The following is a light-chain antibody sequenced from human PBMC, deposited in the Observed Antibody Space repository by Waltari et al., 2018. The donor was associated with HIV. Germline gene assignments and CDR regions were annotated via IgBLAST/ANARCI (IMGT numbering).Light chain of an antibody. CDR2: DAS. Sequence: AIQLTQSPSSLSASAGDRVTITCRTSQGIGTALAWYQQKPVKVPKLLIYDASNVESGVPSRFSGSGFGTDFTLTISSLQPEDIATYYCQQFVAYPSLFGGGTKVEI. V-gene: IGKV1-13*02. J-gene: IGKJ4*01. CDR3: QQFVAYPSL. CDR1: QGIGTA.